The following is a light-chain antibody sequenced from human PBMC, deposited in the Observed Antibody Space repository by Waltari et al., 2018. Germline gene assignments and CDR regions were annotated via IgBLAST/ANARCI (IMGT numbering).Light chain of an antibody. CDR2: AAS. CDR3: QQSYNTPLT. CDR1: QSITNF. V-gene: IGKV1-39*01. J-gene: IGKJ4*01. Sequence: DIQMTQSPSSLSASVGDRVTITCRASQSITNFLNWYQQRPGKAPKLLIYAASILQSGVPSKFSSSGSGTDSTLTISSLQPEDFATYYCQQSYNTPLTFGGGTKVEIK.